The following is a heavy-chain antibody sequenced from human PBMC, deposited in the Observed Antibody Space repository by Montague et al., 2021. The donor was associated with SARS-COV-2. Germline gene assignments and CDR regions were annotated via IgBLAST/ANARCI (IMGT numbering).Heavy chain of an antibody. J-gene: IGHJ4*03. Sequence: SLRLSCAASGFTFNKYWMNWIRQSPEKGLEWVANINQDGTEIYYVDSVKGRFTISRDNAKNSLFLQMTRLRVEDTAVYYCTRQPNWGQGTVVTVSS. V-gene: IGHV3-7*03. CDR1: GFTFNKYW. D-gene: IGHD1-14*01. CDR3: TRQPN. CDR2: INQDGTEI.